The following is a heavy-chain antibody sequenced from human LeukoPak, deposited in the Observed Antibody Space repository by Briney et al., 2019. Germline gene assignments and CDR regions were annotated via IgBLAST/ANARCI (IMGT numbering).Heavy chain of an antibody. V-gene: IGHV3-23*01. CDR1: GFTFSSYS. J-gene: IGHJ6*02. Sequence: GGSLRLSCAASGFTFSSYSMNWVGQAPGKGVEGVSDISGSGGSTNYEDSVKGGFTISRDNSKNTLYLQMNSLRAEDTAVYYCAKNDYGDYVMDVWGQGTTVTVSS. CDR2: ISGSGGST. D-gene: IGHD4-17*01. CDR3: AKNDYGDYVMDV.